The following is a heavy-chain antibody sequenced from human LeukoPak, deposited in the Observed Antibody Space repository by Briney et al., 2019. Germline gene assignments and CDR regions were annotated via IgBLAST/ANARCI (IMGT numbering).Heavy chain of an antibody. CDR2: IYYSGST. D-gene: IGHD6-13*01. Sequence: SETLSLTCTVSGGSISSSSYYWGWIRQPPGKGLEWIGSIYYSGSTYYNPSLKSRVTISVDTSKNQFSLKLSSVTAADTAVYYCARSWGSSWYGMTFDYWGQGTLVTVSS. J-gene: IGHJ4*02. V-gene: IGHV4-39*07. CDR3: ARSWGSSWYGMTFDY. CDR1: GGSISSSSYY.